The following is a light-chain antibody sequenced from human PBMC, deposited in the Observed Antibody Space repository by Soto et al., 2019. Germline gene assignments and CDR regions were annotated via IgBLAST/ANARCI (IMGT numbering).Light chain of an antibody. J-gene: IGKJ1*01. Sequence: EIVMTQSPATLSVSPGERATLSCRASQSVSDNLAWFQRKPGQAPRLLFYGATTRATGIPARFSGSGSGTEFTLTITSLQSEDFAVYYCQQYYNWPLWTFGQGTKVDIK. CDR3: QQYYNWPLWT. V-gene: IGKV3-15*01. CDR1: QSVSDN. CDR2: GAT.